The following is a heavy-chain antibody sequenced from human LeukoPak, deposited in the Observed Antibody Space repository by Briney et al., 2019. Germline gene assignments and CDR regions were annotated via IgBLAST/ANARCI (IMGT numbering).Heavy chain of an antibody. Sequence: GGSLRLSCTVSGFTVSSNSMSWVRQAPGKGLEWVSFIYSGGNTHYSDSVKGRFTISRDNSKNTLYLQMNSLRAEDTAVHYCARRAGEYSHPYDYWGQGTLVTVSS. CDR2: IYSGGNT. J-gene: IGHJ4*02. CDR1: GFTVSSNS. D-gene: IGHD4-17*01. CDR3: ARRAGEYSHPYDY. V-gene: IGHV3-53*01.